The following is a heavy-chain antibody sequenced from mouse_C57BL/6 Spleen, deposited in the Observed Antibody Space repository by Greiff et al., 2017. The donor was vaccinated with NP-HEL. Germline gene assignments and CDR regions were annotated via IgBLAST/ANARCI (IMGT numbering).Heavy chain of an antibody. CDR1: GYTFTDYY. V-gene: IGHV1-26*01. CDR2: INPNNGGT. J-gene: IGHJ2*01. Sequence: EVQLQQSGPELVKPGASVKISCKASGYTFTDYYMNWVKQSHGKSLEWIGDINPNNGGTSYNQKFKGKATLTVDKSSSTAYMELRSLTSEDSAVYYCAREVYDGYYTFGYWGQGTTLTVSS. D-gene: IGHD2-3*01. CDR3: AREVYDGYYTFGY.